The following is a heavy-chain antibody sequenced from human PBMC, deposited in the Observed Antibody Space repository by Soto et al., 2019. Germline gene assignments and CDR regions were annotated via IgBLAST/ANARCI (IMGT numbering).Heavy chain of an antibody. D-gene: IGHD3-22*01. CDR3: ARSGYSHWYFDL. J-gene: IGHJ2*01. CDR2: IYDSGSN. CDR1: GGSISSGGYS. Sequence: QLQLQESGSGLVKPSQTLSLTCAVSGGSISSGGYSWSWIRQPPGKGLEWIGYIYDSGSNYYNPYLKSRVTISVDRYKNHFSLNLSSVTAADTAVYYCARSGYSHWYFDLWGRGTLVTVSS. V-gene: IGHV4-30-2*01.